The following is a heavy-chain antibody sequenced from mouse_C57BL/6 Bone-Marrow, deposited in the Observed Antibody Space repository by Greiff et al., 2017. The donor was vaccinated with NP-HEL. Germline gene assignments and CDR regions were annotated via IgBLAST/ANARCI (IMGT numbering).Heavy chain of an antibody. V-gene: IGHV1-81*01. CDR1: GYTFTSYG. CDR2: IYPRSGYT. J-gene: IGHJ3*01. CDR3: ARCYYGSRLFAY. D-gene: IGHD1-1*01. Sequence: QVQLQQSGAELARPGASVKLSCKASGYTFTSYGISWVKQSHGQGLEWIGEIYPRSGYTYYNEKLQGKATLTADKSSSTAYMELRSLTSEDSAVYFCARCYYGSRLFAYWGQGTLVTVSA.